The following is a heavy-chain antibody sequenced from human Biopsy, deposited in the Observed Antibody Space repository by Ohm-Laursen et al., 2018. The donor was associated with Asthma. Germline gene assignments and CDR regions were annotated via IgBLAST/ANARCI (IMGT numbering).Heavy chain of an antibody. V-gene: IGHV4-59*01. CDR2: IYYTGTT. J-gene: IGHJ4*02. CDR1: GGSISGFY. CDR3: ARDFGGWYYFDN. D-gene: IGHD3-3*01. Sequence: GTLSLTCTVSGGSISGFYWSWIRQPPGKGLEWIGYIYYTGTTNYNPSLKSRVSISVDTSKNQFSLKLTSVAAADTAVYYCARDFGGWYYFDNWGQGSLVTVSS.